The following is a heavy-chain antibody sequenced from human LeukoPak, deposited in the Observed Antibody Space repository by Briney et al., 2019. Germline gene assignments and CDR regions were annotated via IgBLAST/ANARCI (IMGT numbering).Heavy chain of an antibody. CDR2: IYSGGNT. J-gene: IGHJ6*02. CDR3: ASEGKLDSYYYYYGMDV. CDR1: GFSVSSNY. V-gene: IGHV3-53*01. Sequence: AGGFLRLSCAASGFSVSSNYMSWVRQAVGKGLEWVSIIYSGGNTYYADSVKGRFTISRDNAKNSLYLQMNSLRAEDTAVYYCASEGKLDSYYYYYGMDVWGQGTTVTVSS. D-gene: IGHD3/OR15-3a*01.